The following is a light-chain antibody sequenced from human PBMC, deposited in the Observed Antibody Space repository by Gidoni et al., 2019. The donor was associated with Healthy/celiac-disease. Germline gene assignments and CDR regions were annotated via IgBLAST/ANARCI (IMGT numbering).Light chain of an antibody. J-gene: IGKJ1*01. CDR2: GAS. V-gene: IGKV3-20*01. CDR1: QSGSSSY. Sequence: IVLTQPPCTLSLSPGERATLSCRASQSGSSSYLAWYQQKPGQAPRLLIYGASSRATGIPYRFSGSGSGTDFTLTISRLEPEDFAVYYCQQYGSSPGTFGQGTKVEIK. CDR3: QQYGSSPGT.